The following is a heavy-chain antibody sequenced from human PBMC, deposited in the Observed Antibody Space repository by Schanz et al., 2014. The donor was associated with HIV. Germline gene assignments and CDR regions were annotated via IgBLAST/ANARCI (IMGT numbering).Heavy chain of an antibody. CDR2: INHSGST. CDR3: ARSYYYDGSPLPLDS. CDR1: GGSVNGYY. V-gene: IGHV4-34*01. Sequence: QVQLQQWGAGLLKPSETLSLTCAVYGGSVNGYYWTWIRQPPGKGLEWIGEINHSGSTNYNPSLKCRFTILVDTSKNQFSLKMPSVTAADTAVYYCARSYYYDGSPLPLDSWGQGTLVTVSS. D-gene: IGHD3-22*01. J-gene: IGHJ4*02.